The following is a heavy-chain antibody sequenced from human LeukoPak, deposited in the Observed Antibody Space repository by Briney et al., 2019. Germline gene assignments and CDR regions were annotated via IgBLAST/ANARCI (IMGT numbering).Heavy chain of an antibody. CDR1: GFTFDDYG. Sequence: GGSLRLSCAASGFTFDDYGMSWVRQAPGKGLEWVSGISWNSGSIGYADSVKGRFTISRDNAKNSLYLQMNSLRAEDMALYYCAKDITYGDTTGAFDIWGQGTMVTVSS. J-gene: IGHJ3*02. CDR3: AKDITYGDTTGAFDI. D-gene: IGHD4-17*01. V-gene: IGHV3-9*03. CDR2: ISWNSGSI.